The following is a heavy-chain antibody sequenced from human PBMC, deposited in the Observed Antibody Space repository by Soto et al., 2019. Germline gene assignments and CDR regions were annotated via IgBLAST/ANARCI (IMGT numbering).Heavy chain of an antibody. CDR1: GYSFTNYW. CDR3: ARHIEGPRDSSGYYLNWIDP. J-gene: IGHJ5*02. CDR2: IYPGDSDT. Sequence: PGESLKISCKGSGYSFTNYWIAWVRQMPGKGLELFGIIYPGDSDTRYSPSFQGQVTISADKSISTSYLQWSSLKASDTAMYFCARHIEGPRDSSGYYLNWIDPWGQGTLVTVSS. D-gene: IGHD3-22*01. V-gene: IGHV5-51*01.